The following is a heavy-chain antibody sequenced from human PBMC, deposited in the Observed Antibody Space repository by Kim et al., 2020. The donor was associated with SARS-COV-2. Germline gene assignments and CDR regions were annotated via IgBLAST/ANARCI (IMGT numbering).Heavy chain of an antibody. V-gene: IGHV3-48*04. CDR3: AGAPYNINWYEAFDI. CDR1: GFTFTSYA. D-gene: IGHD1-1*01. CDR2: ISSGSSSVI. J-gene: IGHJ3*02. Sequence: GGSLRLSCAASGFTFTSYAMNWVRQVPGKGLEWVSYISSGSSSVIYYADSVEGRFTTLRDNGKNALYLQMNSLRAEDTAVYFCAGAPYNINWYEAFDIWGQGTMVTVSS.